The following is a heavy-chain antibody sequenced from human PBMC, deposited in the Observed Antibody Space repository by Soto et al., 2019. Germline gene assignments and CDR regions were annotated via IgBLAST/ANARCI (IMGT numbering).Heavy chain of an antibody. CDR3: AKDYYGSGSYGAFDI. CDR1: GFTFINYV. Sequence: LRLSCVAPGFTFINYVMSWVRQAPGKGLECVAAIAGNGGILYYTDSVKGRFSISRDNSKNTLHLQMNSLRAEDTAVYYCAKDYYGSGSYGAFDIWGQGTMVTVSS. CDR2: IAGNGGIL. J-gene: IGHJ3*02. D-gene: IGHD3-10*01. V-gene: IGHV3-23*01.